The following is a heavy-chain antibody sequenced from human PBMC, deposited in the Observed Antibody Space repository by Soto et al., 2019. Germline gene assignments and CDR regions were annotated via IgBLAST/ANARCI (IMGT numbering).Heavy chain of an antibody. CDR2: INPNSGGT. J-gene: IGHJ6*02. CDR1: GYTFTGYY. V-gene: IGHV1-2*04. D-gene: IGHD5-12*01. CDR3: ARADIVATIKSGYYYYGMDV. Sequence: ASVKVSCKASGYTFTGYYMHWVRQAPGQGLEWMGWINPNSGGTNYAQKFQGWVTMTRDTSISTAYMELSRLRSDDTAVYYCARADIVATIKSGYYYYGMDVWGQGTTVTVSS.